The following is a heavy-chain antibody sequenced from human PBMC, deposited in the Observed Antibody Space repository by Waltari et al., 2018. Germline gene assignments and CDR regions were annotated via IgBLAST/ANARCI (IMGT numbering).Heavy chain of an antibody. CDR3: AGRSGAFDI. V-gene: IGHV3-43D*04. Sequence: EVQLVESGGVVVQPGGSLRLSCAASGFTFDDYAMHWVRQAPGKGLEGVSLISWDGGSTYYADSVKGRFTISRDNSKNSLYLQMNSLRAEDTALYYCAGRSGAFDIWGQGTMVTVSS. CDR2: ISWDGGST. CDR1: GFTFDDYA. J-gene: IGHJ3*02. D-gene: IGHD3-10*01.